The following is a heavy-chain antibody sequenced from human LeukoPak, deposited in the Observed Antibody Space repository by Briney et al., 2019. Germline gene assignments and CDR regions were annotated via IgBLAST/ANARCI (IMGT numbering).Heavy chain of an antibody. D-gene: IGHD2-2*01. CDR3: TTELVAVPAATYYFDY. CDR1: GFTFSNAW. Sequence: GGSLRLSCAASGFTFSNAWMSWVRQAPGKGLEWVGRIKSKTDGGTTDYAAPVKGRFTISRDDSKNTLYLQMNSLKTEDTAVYYCTTELVAVPAATYYFDYWGQGTLVTVSS. J-gene: IGHJ4*02. CDR2: IKSKTDGGTT. V-gene: IGHV3-15*01.